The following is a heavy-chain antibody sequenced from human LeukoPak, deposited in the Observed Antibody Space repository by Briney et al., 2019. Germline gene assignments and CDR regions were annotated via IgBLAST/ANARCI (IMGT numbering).Heavy chain of an antibody. CDR1: GYSISSGYY. V-gene: IGHV4-38-2*02. CDR2: IYHSGST. D-gene: IGHD3-22*01. J-gene: IGHJ3*02. Sequence: KPSETLSLTCTVSGYSISSGYYWGWIRQPPGKGLEWIGSIYHSGSTYYNPSLKSRVTISVDTSKNQFSLKLSSVTAADTAVYYCARAPITMIEHDAFDIWGQGTMVTVSS. CDR3: ARAPITMIEHDAFDI.